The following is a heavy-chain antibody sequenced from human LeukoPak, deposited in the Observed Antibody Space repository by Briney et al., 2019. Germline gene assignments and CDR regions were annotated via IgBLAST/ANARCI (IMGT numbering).Heavy chain of an antibody. J-gene: IGHJ6*02. Sequence: KASETLSLTCAVYGGSFSGYYWSWIRQPPGKGLEWIGEINHSGSTNYNPSLKSRVTISVDTSKNQFSLKLSSVTAADTAVYYCARGILRGMDVWGQGTTVTVSS. CDR1: GGSFSGYY. CDR3: ARGILRGMDV. V-gene: IGHV4-34*01. D-gene: IGHD1-26*01. CDR2: INHSGST.